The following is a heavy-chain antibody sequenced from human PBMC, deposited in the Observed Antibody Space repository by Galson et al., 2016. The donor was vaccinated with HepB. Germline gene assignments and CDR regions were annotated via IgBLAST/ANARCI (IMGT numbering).Heavy chain of an antibody. CDR1: GYSFTTYA. CDR3: AADSSGY. D-gene: IGHD6-25*01. J-gene: IGHJ4*02. CDR2: IKGVNGNT. Sequence: SVKVSCKASGYSFTTYALHWVRQAPGQRLEWMGWIKGVNGNTKYSLKFQDRVTITRNTSASTVYMELSSLRSEDTAVYYCAADSSGYWGQGTLVTVSS. V-gene: IGHV1-3*01.